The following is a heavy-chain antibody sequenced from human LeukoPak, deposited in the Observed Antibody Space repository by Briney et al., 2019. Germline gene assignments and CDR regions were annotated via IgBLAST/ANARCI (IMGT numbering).Heavy chain of an antibody. J-gene: IGHJ6*04. CDR3: AKAIAAAGTGFAVYYYYYGMDV. D-gene: IGHD6-13*01. CDR1: GFTFSSFV. CDR2: ISYDGSNR. V-gene: IGHV3-30*18. Sequence: QPGRSLRLSCAASGFTFSSFVMHWVRQAPGKGLEWVAVISYDGSNRYYADSVKGRFTISRDKSRNTLYLQMNSMRAEDTPVYYCAKAIAAAGTGFAVYYYYYGMDVWGKGTTVTVSS.